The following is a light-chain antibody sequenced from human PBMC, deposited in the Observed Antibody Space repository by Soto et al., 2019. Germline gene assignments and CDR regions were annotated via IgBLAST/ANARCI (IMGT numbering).Light chain of an antibody. CDR2: DVT. CDR3: CSYAGTYTFL. V-gene: IGLV2-11*01. J-gene: IGLJ2*01. Sequence: QSVLTQPRSVSGSPGQSVTISCTGTSSDVGGYSYVSWFQQHPGKAPKVMIYDVTERPSGVPDRFTGSKSGNTASLTISGLQAEDEADYYCCSYAGTYTFLFGGGTKVTVL. CDR1: SSDVGGYSY.